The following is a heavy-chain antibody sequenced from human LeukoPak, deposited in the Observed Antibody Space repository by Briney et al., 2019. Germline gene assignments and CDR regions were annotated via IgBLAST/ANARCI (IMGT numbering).Heavy chain of an antibody. D-gene: IGHD3-22*01. CDR1: GGSVSSGSYY. V-gene: IGHV4-61*01. Sequence: SETLSLTCTVSGGSVSSGSYYWSWIRQPPGKGLEWIGYIYYSGSTNYNPSLKSRVTISVDTSKNQFSLKLSSVTAADTAVYHCARESFYYDSSGYYWDDYWGQGTLVTVSS. J-gene: IGHJ4*02. CDR2: IYYSGST. CDR3: ARESFYYDSSGYYWDDY.